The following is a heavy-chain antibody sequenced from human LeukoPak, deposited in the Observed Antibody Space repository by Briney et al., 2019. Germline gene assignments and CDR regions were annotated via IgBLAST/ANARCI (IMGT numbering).Heavy chain of an antibody. CDR1: GFTFSSYN. CDR2: ITSSSSYI. Sequence: GGSLRLSCAASGFTFSSYNMDWVRQAPGKGLEWVSSITSSSSYIYYADSVKGRFTISRDNAKNSLYLQMDSLRVEDTAEYYCARDPYSGNYGAYYYYYMDVWGKGTTVTVSS. J-gene: IGHJ6*03. CDR3: ARDPYSGNYGAYYYYYMDV. V-gene: IGHV3-21*06. D-gene: IGHD1-26*01.